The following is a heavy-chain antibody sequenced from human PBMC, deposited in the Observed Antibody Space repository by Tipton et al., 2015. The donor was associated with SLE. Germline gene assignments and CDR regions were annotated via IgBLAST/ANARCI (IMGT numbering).Heavy chain of an antibody. Sequence: GSLRLSCAASGFTFSSYAMHWVRQAPGKGLEYVSAISSNGGSTYYANSVKGRFTISRDNSKNTLYLQMGSLRAEDMAVYYCAFGADYYYGMDVWGQGTTVTVSS. CDR1: GFTFSSYA. J-gene: IGHJ6*02. CDR2: ISSNGGST. D-gene: IGHD3-3*01. CDR3: AFGADYYYGMDV. V-gene: IGHV3-64*01.